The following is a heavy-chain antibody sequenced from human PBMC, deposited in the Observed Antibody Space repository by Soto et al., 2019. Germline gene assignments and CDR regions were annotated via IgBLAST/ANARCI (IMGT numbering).Heavy chain of an antibody. V-gene: IGHV1-18*01. J-gene: IGHJ4*02. D-gene: IGHD3-22*01. CDR2: ISAYNGNT. CDR1: GYTFTSYG. CDR3: ARSDYYDSSGYLVYFDY. Sequence: ASVKVSCKASGYTFTSYGISWVRQAPGQGLEWMGWISAYNGNTNYAQKLQGRVTMTTDTSTSTAYMELRSLRSDDTAVYYCARSDYYDSSGYLVYFDYWGQGTLVTV.